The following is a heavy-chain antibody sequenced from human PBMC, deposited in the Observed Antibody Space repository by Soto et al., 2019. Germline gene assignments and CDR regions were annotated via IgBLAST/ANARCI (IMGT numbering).Heavy chain of an antibody. J-gene: IGHJ1*01. Sequence: QVQLVQSGAEVKKPGSSVKVSCKASGGTFSSYAISWVRQAPGQGLEWMGGIIPIFGTANCAQKFQGRVTITADESTSTAYRELSSLRSEDTAVYYCARVPSPYGDYAFFQHWGQGTLVTVSS. D-gene: IGHD4-17*01. V-gene: IGHV1-69*12. CDR1: GGTFSSYA. CDR3: ARVPSPYGDYAFFQH. CDR2: IIPIFGTA.